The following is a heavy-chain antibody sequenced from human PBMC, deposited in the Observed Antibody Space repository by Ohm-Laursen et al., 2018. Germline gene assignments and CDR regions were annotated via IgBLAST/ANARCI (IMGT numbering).Heavy chain of an antibody. CDR1: GLTFSNYV. V-gene: IGHV3-23*01. J-gene: IGHJ4*02. CDR2: IGTSDGGST. Sequence: SLRLSCAASGLTFSNYVMSWVRQAPGKGLEWVSGIGTSDGGSTYYADSVKDRFTISRDNSKNTLYLQMNSLRAEDTAVYYCAKSPYIPDYWGQGTLVTVSS. D-gene: IGHD1-14*01. CDR3: AKSPYIPDY.